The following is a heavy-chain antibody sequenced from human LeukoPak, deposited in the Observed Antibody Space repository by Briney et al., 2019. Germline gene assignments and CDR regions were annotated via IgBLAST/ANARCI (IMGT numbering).Heavy chain of an antibody. D-gene: IGHD5-18*01. J-gene: IGHJ4*02. CDR2: IRYDGSDK. V-gene: IGHV3-30*02. Sequence: GGSLRLSCAASRFTFSNYDMHWVRQAPGKGLEWVAFIRYDGSDKSYADSVKGRFTISRDNSKNTLYLQMNSLRAEDTAVYYCAREQIYSYGFDYWGQGTLVTVSS. CDR1: RFTFSNYD. CDR3: AREQIYSYGFDY.